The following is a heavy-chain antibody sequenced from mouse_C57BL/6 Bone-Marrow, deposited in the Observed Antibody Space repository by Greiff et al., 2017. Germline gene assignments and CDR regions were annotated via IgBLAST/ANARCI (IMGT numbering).Heavy chain of an antibody. CDR2: ISSGGSYT. CDR3: ARQKSNLDY. V-gene: IGHV5-6*01. J-gene: IGHJ2*01. Sequence: EVQLVESGGDLVKPGGSLKLSCAASGFTFSSYGMSWVRQTPDKRLEWVATISSGGSYTYYPDSVKGRFTVSRDNAKNTLYLQMSSLKSEDTAMYYCARQKSNLDYWGQGTTLTVSS. D-gene: IGHD2-5*01. CDR1: GFTFSSYG.